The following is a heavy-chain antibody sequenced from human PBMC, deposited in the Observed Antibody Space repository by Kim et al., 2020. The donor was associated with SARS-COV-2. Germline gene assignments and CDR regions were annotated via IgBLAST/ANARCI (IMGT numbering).Heavy chain of an antibody. J-gene: IGHJ4*02. D-gene: IGHD3-22*01. CDR3: ARDLWYYDSSGRYWGHYFDY. V-gene: IGHV3-30*07. Sequence: RFTIARDNSKNTLYLQMNSLRAEDTAVYYCARDLWYYDSSGRYWGHYFDYWGQGTLVTVSS.